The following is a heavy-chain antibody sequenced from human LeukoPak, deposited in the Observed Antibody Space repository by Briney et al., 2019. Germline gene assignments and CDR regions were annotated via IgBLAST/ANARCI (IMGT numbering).Heavy chain of an antibody. CDR2: ISAYNGNT. V-gene: IGHV1-18*01. J-gene: IGHJ3*02. D-gene: IGHD5-24*01. Sequence: ASVKVSCKASGYTFTSYGISWVRQAPGQGLEWMGWISAYNGNTNYAQKLQGRVTMTTDTSTSTAYMELRSLRSEDTAIYYCARTRDGYNDAYDIWGQGTVVTVPS. CDR1: GYTFTSYG. CDR3: ARTRDGYNDAYDI.